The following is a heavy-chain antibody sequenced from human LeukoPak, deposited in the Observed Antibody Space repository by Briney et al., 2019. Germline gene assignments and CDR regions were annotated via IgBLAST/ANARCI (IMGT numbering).Heavy chain of an antibody. V-gene: IGHV5-51*01. J-gene: IGHJ6*03. CDR2: IYPGDSDT. CDR1: GYSFTSYW. CDR3: ARSRYYYDSSGYQHTEYYYYYYMDV. Sequence: GESLKISCKGSGYSFTSYWIGWVRQMPGKGLEWMGIIYPGDSDTRYSPSFQGQVTISADKSISTAYLQWSSLKASDTAMYYCARSRYYYDSSGYQHTEYYYYYYMDVWGKGTTVTVSS. D-gene: IGHD3-22*01.